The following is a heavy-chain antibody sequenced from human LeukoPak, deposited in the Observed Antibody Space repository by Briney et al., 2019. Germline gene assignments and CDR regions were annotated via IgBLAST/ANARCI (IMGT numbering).Heavy chain of an antibody. CDR1: GGFINFYY. CDR2: IYSTGST. D-gene: IGHD5-18*01. Sequence: SETLSLTCTVSGGFINFYYWSWIRQPAGKGLEWIGRIYSTGSTNYSPSLKSRVTMSVDKSKNQFSLKLNSVTAADTAVYYCARGDYRYGYNYWGRGTLVTVSS. CDR3: ARGDYRYGYNY. J-gene: IGHJ4*02. V-gene: IGHV4-4*07.